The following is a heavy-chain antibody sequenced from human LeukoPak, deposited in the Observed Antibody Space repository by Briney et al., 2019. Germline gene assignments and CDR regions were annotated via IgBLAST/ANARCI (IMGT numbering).Heavy chain of an antibody. J-gene: IGHJ3*02. Sequence: GGSLRLSCAASGFTFSSYGMHWVRQAPGKGLEWVAFIRYDGSNKYYADSVKGRFTISRDNSKNTLYLQMNSLRAEDTAVYYCAKDRIAGHDTFDIWGQGTVVTVSS. V-gene: IGHV3-30*02. D-gene: IGHD6-13*01. CDR1: GFTFSSYG. CDR2: IRYDGSNK. CDR3: AKDRIAGHDTFDI.